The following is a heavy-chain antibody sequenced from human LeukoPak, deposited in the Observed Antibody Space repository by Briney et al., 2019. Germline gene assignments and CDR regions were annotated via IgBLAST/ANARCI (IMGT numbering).Heavy chain of an antibody. CDR3: ARGKWLLWFGEFTRYYFDY. Sequence: ASVKVSCKASGYTFTGYYMHWARQAPGQGLEWMGWINPNSGGTNYAQKFQGRVTMTRDTSISTAYMELSRLRSDDTAVYYCARGKWLLWFGEFTRYYFDYWGQGTLVTVSS. J-gene: IGHJ4*02. V-gene: IGHV1-2*02. CDR2: INPNSGGT. D-gene: IGHD3-10*01. CDR1: GYTFTGYY.